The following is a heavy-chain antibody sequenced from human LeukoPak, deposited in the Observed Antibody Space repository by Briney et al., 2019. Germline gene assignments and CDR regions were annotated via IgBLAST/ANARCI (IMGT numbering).Heavy chain of an antibody. J-gene: IGHJ6*03. CDR2: INPNSGGT. CDR3: ARSSYYYYYMDV. CDR1: GYTFTGYY. Sequence: ASVKVSCKASGYTFTGYYMHWVRPAPGQGLEWMGWINPNSGGTNYAQKFQGRVTMTRDTSISTAYMELSRLRSDDTAVYYCARSSYYYYYMDVWGKGTTVTVSS. V-gene: IGHV1-2*02.